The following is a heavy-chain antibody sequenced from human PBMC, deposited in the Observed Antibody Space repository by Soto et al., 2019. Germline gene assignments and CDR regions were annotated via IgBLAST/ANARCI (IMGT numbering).Heavy chain of an antibody. CDR1: GFTFSSYG. D-gene: IGHD1-26*01. Sequence: QVQLVESGGGVVRPGRSLRLSCAASGFTFSSYGMYWVRRAPGKGLEWVAVISYDGSSKYYADSVNGRLTISRDNSENTLYLQMNSLRAEDTAVYYCAKGSIVGATKDWFDPWGQGTLVTVSS. V-gene: IGHV3-30*18. J-gene: IGHJ5*02. CDR2: ISYDGSSK. CDR3: AKGSIVGATKDWFDP.